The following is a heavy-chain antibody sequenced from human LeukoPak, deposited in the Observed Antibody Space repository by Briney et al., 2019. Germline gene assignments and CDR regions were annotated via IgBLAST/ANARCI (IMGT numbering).Heavy chain of an antibody. J-gene: IGHJ4*02. Sequence: SQTLSLTCAISGDSVSGSSVAWNWIRQSPSRGPEWLGRTYYRSKWLVDYAESLKGRITINADTSENQLSLQLHSVTPEDTAIYYCTRFYDTNSFDYWGQGTLVTVSS. CDR2: TYYRSKWLV. D-gene: IGHD3-16*01. V-gene: IGHV6-1*01. CDR3: TRFYDTNSFDY. CDR1: GDSVSGSSVA.